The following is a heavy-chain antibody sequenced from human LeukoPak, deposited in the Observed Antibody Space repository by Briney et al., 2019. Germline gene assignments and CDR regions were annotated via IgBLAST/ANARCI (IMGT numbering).Heavy chain of an antibody. V-gene: IGHV1-18*01. CDR1: GYTFTSYG. CDR3: ARVEYYYDSSGYFPPDY. CDR2: ISAYNGNT. J-gene: IGHJ4*02. Sequence: GASVKVSCKASGYTFTSYGISWVRQAPGQGLEWKGWISAYNGNTNYAQKLQGRVTMTTDTSTSTAYMELRSLRSDDTAVYYCARVEYYYDSSGYFPPDYWGQGTLVTVSS. D-gene: IGHD3-22*01.